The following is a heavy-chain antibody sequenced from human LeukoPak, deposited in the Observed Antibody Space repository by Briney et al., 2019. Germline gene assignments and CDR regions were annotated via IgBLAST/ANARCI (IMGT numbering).Heavy chain of an antibody. D-gene: IGHD3-3*01. CDR2: IRQKDSSYIT. V-gene: IGHV3-72*01. CDR3: AMAFCSEKQCTLDN. Sequence: PGGALRLSRVHSRFTLSAHLIDWVRPAPRRGEEWVGRIRQKDSSYITVYAASVKAQFTISRDYSTTSAFLKTNSLKTEETAVYYCAMAFCSEKQCTLDNWGQGTLGSVSP. CDR1: RFTLSAHL. J-gene: IGHJ4*02.